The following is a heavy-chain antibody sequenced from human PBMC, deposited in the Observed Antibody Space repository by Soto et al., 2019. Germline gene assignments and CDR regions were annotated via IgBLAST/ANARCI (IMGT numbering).Heavy chain of an antibody. CDR3: ARTTWASPFDAFDI. Sequence: ASVKVSCKASGGTFSSYTISWVRQAPGQGLEWMGRIIPILGIANYAQKFQGRVTITADKSTSTAYMELSSLRSEDKDVDYGARTTWASPFDAFDIWGQGTMVTVSS. D-gene: IGHD1-1*01. J-gene: IGHJ3*02. CDR1: GGTFSSYT. V-gene: IGHV1-69*02. CDR2: IIPILGIA.